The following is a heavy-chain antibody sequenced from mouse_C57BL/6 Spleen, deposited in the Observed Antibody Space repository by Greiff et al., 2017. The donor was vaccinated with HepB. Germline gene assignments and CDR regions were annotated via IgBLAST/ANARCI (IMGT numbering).Heavy chain of an antibody. CDR3: APYSGGAMDY. Sequence: EVQLQQSGPELVKPGASVKISCKASGYSFTGYYMNWVKQSPEKSLEWIGEINPSTGGTTYNQKFKAKATLTVDKSSSTAYMQLKSLTSEDSAVYYCAPYSGGAMDYWGQGTSVTVSS. D-gene: IGHD2-12*01. CDR1: GYSFTGYY. CDR2: INPSTGGT. V-gene: IGHV1-42*01. J-gene: IGHJ4*01.